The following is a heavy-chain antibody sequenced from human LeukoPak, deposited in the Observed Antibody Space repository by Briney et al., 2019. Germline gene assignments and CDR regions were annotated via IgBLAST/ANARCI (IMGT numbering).Heavy chain of an antibody. D-gene: IGHD2-21*01. CDR3: VRDSDYQRNSGGRYAHYDALDI. J-gene: IGHJ3*02. V-gene: IGHV3-7*01. Sequence: GGSLRLSCAASEFTFSTFWMSWVRQAPGKGLEWVANIKADGSVKHYVDSMEGRFSISRDNARSSLYLQMNSLRAKDTAVYYCVRDSDYQRNSGGRYAHYDALDIWGHGTMVTVSS. CDR2: IKADGSVK. CDR1: EFTFSTFW.